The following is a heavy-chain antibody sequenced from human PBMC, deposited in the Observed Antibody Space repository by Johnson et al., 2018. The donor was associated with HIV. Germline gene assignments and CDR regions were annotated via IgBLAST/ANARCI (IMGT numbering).Heavy chain of an antibody. CDR2: ISSNGGNT. J-gene: IGHJ3*01. V-gene: IGHV3-64*07. D-gene: IGHD3-22*01. CDR3: AISYVHDSGVYH. CDR1: GSTFSMYA. Sequence: VQLVESGGGSVQPGGSLRLSCAASGSTFSMYAMPWVRQAPGKGLDYVSDISSNGGNTYYADSVKDRFTISRDNSKNTLYVEMGSLRAEEIGVYYCAISYVHDSGVYHWGQGTMVTVSS.